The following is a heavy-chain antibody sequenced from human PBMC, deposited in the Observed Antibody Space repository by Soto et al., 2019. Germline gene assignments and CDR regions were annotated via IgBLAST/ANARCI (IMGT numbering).Heavy chain of an antibody. V-gene: IGHV4-30-4*01. J-gene: IGHJ5*02. D-gene: IGHD2-2*01. Sequence: PSLTCTVSGGSISSGDYYLSWIRQPPGKGLEWIGYIYYSGSTYYNPSLKSRVTISVDTSKNQFSLKLSSVTAADTAVYYCARVCSSTSCYYARNNWFDPWGQGTLVTVSS. CDR2: IYYSGST. CDR1: GGSISSGDYY. CDR3: ARVCSSTSCYYARNNWFDP.